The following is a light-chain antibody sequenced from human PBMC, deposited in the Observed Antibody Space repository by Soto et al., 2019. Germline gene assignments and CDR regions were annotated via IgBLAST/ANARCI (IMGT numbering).Light chain of an antibody. CDR2: GAS. CDR1: QSVSSSY. V-gene: IGKV3-20*01. J-gene: IGKJ1*01. CDR3: QQYGSSPWT. Sequence: EMMVTQSPATLSVSPGERATLSCRASQSVSSSYLAWYQQKPGQAPRLLIYGASSRATGIPDRFSGSGSGTDFTLTISRLEPEDFAVYYCQQYGSSPWTFGQGTKVDIK.